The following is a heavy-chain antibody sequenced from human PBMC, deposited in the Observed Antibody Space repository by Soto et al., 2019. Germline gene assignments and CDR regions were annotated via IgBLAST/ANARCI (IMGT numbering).Heavy chain of an antibody. V-gene: IGHV1-69*13. J-gene: IGHJ5*02. Sequence: SVKVSCKASGGTFSSYAISWVRQAPGQGLEWMGGIIPIFGTANYAQKFQGRVTITADESTSTAYMELSSLRSEDTAVYYCARAACGRAAGTLPNWFDPWGQGTLVTVSS. D-gene: IGHD6-13*01. CDR2: IIPIFGTA. CDR3: ARAACGRAAGTLPNWFDP. CDR1: GGTFSSYA.